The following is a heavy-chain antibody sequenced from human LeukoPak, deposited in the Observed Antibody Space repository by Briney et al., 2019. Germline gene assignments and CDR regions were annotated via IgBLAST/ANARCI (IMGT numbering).Heavy chain of an antibody. J-gene: IGHJ5*02. CDR3: ARHPYYDFWSGYYSWFDP. Sequence: SETLSLICTVSGGSISSSSYYWGWISQPPGKGLEWIGSIYYSGSTYYNPSLNSRVTISVDTSKNQFSLKLSSVTAADTAVYYCARHPYYDFWSGYYSWFDPWGQGTLVTVSS. V-gene: IGHV4-39*01. CDR2: IYYSGST. CDR1: GGSISSSSYY. D-gene: IGHD3-3*01.